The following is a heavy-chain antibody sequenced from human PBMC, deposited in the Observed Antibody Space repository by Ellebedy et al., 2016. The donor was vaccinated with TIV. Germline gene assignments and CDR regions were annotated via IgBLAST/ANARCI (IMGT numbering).Heavy chain of an antibody. V-gene: IGHV1-2*02. D-gene: IGHD2/OR15-2a*01. CDR3: AREDPLLSEEKIDY. CDR1: GYTLTKLS. Sequence: ASVKVSCKVSGYTLTKLSMHWVRQAPGKGLEWMGWVNPNSDVTKYAQKFQGRVTMTKDRSTSTAYMELNRLTSDDTAIYFCAREDPLLSEEKIDYWGQGTLVTVSS. CDR2: VNPNSDVT. J-gene: IGHJ4*02.